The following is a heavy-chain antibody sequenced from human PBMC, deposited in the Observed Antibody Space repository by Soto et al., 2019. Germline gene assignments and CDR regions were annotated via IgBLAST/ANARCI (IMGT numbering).Heavy chain of an antibody. CDR3: ARLPVVVIALGYFEP. CDR1: GDSISSSYY. Sequence: QMQLQESGPGLVKTSETLSLTCTVSGDSISSSYYWGWVRQPPGKGLECIGAVYYTGFTYYNPSLNSRLTISLDTSKNQFSLRLSSVTAADTAIYYCARLPVVVIALGYFEPWGPGTLVTVSS. V-gene: IGHV4-39*01. CDR2: VYYTGFT. D-gene: IGHD2-21*01. J-gene: IGHJ5*02.